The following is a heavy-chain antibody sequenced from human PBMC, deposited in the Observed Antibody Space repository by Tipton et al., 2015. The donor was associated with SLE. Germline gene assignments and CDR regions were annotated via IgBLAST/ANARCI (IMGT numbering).Heavy chain of an antibody. D-gene: IGHD6-19*01. CDR2: IYYSGST. CDR1: GGSISSGGYY. CDR3: ASWAVAGTVDY. J-gene: IGHJ4*02. V-gene: IGHV4-31*03. Sequence: TLSLTCTVSGGSISSGGYYWSWIRQHPGKGLEWIGYIYYSGSTYYNPSLKSRVTISVDTSKNQFSLKLSSVTAADTAVYYCASWAVAGTVDYWGQGTLVTVSS.